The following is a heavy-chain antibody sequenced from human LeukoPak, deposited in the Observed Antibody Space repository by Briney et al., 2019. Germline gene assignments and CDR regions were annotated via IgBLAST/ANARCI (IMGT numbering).Heavy chain of an antibody. CDR2: INDRGNT. V-gene: IGHV4-34*01. J-gene: IGHJ5*02. Sequence: SETLSLTCSVYGGSFSGYYWSWIRQSPGQGLEWIAEINDRGNTNYNPSLRSRVTISVDTSKNQFSLNLTSVTAADTAIYYCGRVEKYTSSGPTDPWGQGTLVTVSS. CDR1: GGSFSGYY. D-gene: IGHD6-13*01. CDR3: GRVEKYTSSGPTDP.